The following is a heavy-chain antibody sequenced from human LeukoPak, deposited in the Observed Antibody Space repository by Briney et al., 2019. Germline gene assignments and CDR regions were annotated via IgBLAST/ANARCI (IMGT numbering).Heavy chain of an antibody. CDR1: GFTFSSYG. V-gene: IGHV3-30*19. CDR2: ISYDGSNK. D-gene: IGHD6-6*01. J-gene: IGHJ5*02. Sequence: PGGSLRLSCATSGFTFSSYGMHWVRQAPGKGLEWVAVISYDGSNKYYADSVKGRFTISRDNSKNTLYLQMNSLRAEDTAVYYCARDSSSPTWGQGTLVTVSS. CDR3: ARDSSSPT.